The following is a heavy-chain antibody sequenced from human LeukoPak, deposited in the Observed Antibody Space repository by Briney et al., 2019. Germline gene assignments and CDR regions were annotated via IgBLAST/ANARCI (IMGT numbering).Heavy chain of an antibody. CDR1: GFTFSSYA. CDR2: ISSSGSTI. CDR3: AREHYYDSSGAIDY. V-gene: IGHV3-48*03. D-gene: IGHD3-22*01. J-gene: IGHJ4*02. Sequence: PGGSLRLSCAASGFTFSSYAMSWVRQAPGKGLEWVSYISSSGSTIYYADSVKGRFTISRDNAKNSLYLQMNSLRAEDTAVYYCAREHYYDSSGAIDYWGQGTLVTVSS.